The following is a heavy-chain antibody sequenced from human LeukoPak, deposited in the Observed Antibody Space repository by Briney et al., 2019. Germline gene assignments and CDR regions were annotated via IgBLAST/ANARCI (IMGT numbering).Heavy chain of an antibody. CDR2: IKQDGSEK. CDR3: AKDIGAYYYGSGSYRDSYYFDY. D-gene: IGHD3-10*01. V-gene: IGHV3-7*03. CDR1: GFTFSSYW. Sequence: GGSLRLSCAASGFTFSSYWMSWVRQAPGKGLEWVANIKQDGSEKYYVDSVKGRFTISRDNAKNSLYLQMNSLRAEDTALYYCAKDIGAYYYGSGSYRDSYYFDYWGQGTLVTVSS. J-gene: IGHJ4*02.